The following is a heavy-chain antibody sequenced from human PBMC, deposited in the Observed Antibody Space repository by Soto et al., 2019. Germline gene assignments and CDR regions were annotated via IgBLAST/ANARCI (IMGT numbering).Heavy chain of an antibody. CDR2: IFYSGTT. Sequence: PSETLSLTCTVSGDSVNNNDFYWAWIRQPPGKGLEWVVTIFYSGTTYHNPSLKGRVTASVDRSENQFSLKLTSVTASDTAVYYXARLDFRSGYYGGRFDPWGQGTLVTVSS. CDR1: GDSVNNNDFY. D-gene: IGHD3-3*01. V-gene: IGHV4-39*01. J-gene: IGHJ5*02. CDR3: ARLDFRSGYYGGRFDP.